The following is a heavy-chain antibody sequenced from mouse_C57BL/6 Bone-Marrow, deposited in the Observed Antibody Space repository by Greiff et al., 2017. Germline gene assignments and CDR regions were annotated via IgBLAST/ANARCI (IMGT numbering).Heavy chain of an antibody. J-gene: IGHJ4*01. D-gene: IGHD2-1*01. CDR3: AISSGNYVVFYAMDY. CDR2: ILPGSGST. Sequence: VKLMESGAELMKPGASVKLSCKATGYTFTGYWIEWVKQRPGHGLEWIGEILPGSGSTNYNEKFKGKATFTADTSSNTAYMQLSSLTTEDSAIYYCAISSGNYVVFYAMDYWGQGTSVTFSS. V-gene: IGHV1-9*01. CDR1: GYTFTGYW.